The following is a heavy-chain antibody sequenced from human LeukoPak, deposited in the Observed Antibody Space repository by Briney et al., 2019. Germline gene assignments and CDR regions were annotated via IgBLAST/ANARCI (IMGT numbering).Heavy chain of an antibody. CDR3: ARPSRRSMVRGRDAFDI. V-gene: IGHV4-39*07. CDR1: GGSISSSSYY. J-gene: IGHJ3*02. Sequence: SETLSLTCTVSGGSISSSSYYWGWIRQPPGKGLEWIGSIYYSGSTYYNPSLKSRVTISVDTSKNQFSLKLSSVTAADTAVYYCARPSRRSMVRGRDAFDIWGQGTMVTVSS. D-gene: IGHD3-10*01. CDR2: IYYSGST.